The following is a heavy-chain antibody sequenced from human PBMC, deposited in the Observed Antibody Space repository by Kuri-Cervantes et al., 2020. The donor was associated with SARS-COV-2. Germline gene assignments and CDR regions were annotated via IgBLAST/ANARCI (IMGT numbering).Heavy chain of an antibody. CDR3: ARDPVTPGYYYYYGMDV. J-gene: IGHJ6*02. Sequence: GGSLRLSCAASGFTFSSYWMHWVRQAPGKGLVWVSRINSDGSSTSYADSVEGRFTISRDNDKNTLYLQMNSLRAEDTAVYYCARDPVTPGYYYYYGMDVWGQGTTVTVSS. V-gene: IGHV3-74*01. D-gene: IGHD4-23*01. CDR2: INSDGSST. CDR1: GFTFSSYW.